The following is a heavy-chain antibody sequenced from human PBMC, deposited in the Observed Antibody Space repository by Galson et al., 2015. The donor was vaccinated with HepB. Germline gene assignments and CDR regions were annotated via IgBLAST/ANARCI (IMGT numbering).Heavy chain of an antibody. CDR1: GFTFRNYA. J-gene: IGHJ3*02. Sequence: SLRLSCAATGFTFRNYAMHWVRQAPGKGLEWVAGLSYDASNKYYAYSVTGRITISRDNSKNTLYLHLNSLTIEDTAVYFCAKDLTWGYGYASDIWGQGTMVAVSS. CDR3: AKDLTWGYGYASDI. CDR2: LSYDASNK. D-gene: IGHD7-27*01. V-gene: IGHV3-30*18.